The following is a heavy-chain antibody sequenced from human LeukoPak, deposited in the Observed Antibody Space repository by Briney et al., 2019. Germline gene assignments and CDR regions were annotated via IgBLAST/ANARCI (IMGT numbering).Heavy chain of an antibody. V-gene: IGHV4-39*07. J-gene: IGHJ3*02. CDR2: IYYSGST. Sequence: PSETLSLTCTVSGGSIFSSNSYWGWIRQPPGKGLEWIGSIYYSGSTYYNPSLKSRVTISVDTSKNQFSLKLTSVTAADTAVYYCARELHDSSGAFDIWGQGTMVTVSS. CDR1: GGSIFSSNSY. D-gene: IGHD3-22*01. CDR3: ARELHDSSGAFDI.